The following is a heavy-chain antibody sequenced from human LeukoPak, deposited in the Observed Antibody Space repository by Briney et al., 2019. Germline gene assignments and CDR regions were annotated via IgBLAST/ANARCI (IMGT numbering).Heavy chain of an antibody. Sequence: GGSLRLSCTASGFTFSSYAMSLVRQAPGKGLEWVSAISGSGGSTYYADSVKGRFTIARDKSKNPLYLQMNVRRAEDTAVYYSAKDLDYWGSGMDVWGQGTTVTVSS. CDR3: AKDLDYWGSGMDV. CDR1: GFTFSSYA. V-gene: IGHV3-23*01. D-gene: IGHD3-10*01. J-gene: IGHJ6*01. CDR2: ISGSGGST.